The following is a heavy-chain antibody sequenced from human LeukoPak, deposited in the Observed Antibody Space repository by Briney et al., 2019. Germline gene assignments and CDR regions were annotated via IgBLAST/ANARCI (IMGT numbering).Heavy chain of an antibody. J-gene: IGHJ4*02. CDR1: GFTFSDYY. D-gene: IGHD2-2*01. Sequence: GGSQRLSCAASGFTFSDYYMSWIRQAPGKGLEWVSYISSSGSTIYYADSVKGRFTISRDNAKNSLYLQMNSLRAEDTAVYYCARGGDIVVVPDTDVFDYWGQGTLVTVSS. V-gene: IGHV3-11*01. CDR2: ISSSGSTI. CDR3: ARGGDIVVVPDTDVFDY.